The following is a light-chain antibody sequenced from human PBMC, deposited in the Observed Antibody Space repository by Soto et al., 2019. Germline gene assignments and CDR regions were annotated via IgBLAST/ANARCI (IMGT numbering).Light chain of an antibody. Sequence: QSALTQPASVSGSPGQSITISCTGTSSDVGGYNYVSWYQQHPGKAPKVMIYEFSNRPSGVSNRFSGSKSGNTASLTISGLQAEDEANYYCSSYTSSNVVVFGGGTKLTVL. CDR1: SSDVGGYNY. CDR2: EFS. V-gene: IGLV2-14*01. CDR3: SSYTSSNVVV. J-gene: IGLJ2*01.